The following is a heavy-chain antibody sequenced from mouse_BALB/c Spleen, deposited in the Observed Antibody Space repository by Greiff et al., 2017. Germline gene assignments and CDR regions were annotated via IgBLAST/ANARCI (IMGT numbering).Heavy chain of an antibody. CDR3: APINWDGYYFDY. Sequence: EVQLQQSGPGLVKPSQSLSLTCTVTGYSITSDYAWNWIRQFPGNKLEWMGYISYSGSTSYNPSLKSRISITRDTSKNQFFLQLNSVTTEDTATYYCAPINWDGYYFDYWGQGTTLTVSS. CDR1: GYSITSDYA. CDR2: ISYSGST. V-gene: IGHV3-2*02. D-gene: IGHD4-1*01. J-gene: IGHJ2*01.